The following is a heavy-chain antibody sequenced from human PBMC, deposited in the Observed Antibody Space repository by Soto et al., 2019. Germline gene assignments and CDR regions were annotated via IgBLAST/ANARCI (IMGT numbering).Heavy chain of an antibody. V-gene: IGHV1-18*01. CDR2: ISAYNGNT. J-gene: IGHJ3*02. Sequence: QVQLVQSGAEVKKPGASVKVSCKASGYTFTSYGISWVRQAPGQGLEWMGWISAYNGNTNYAQKLQGRVTMTTETSKSTAYMELRSLRSDDTAVYYCARDRPSFKVVAAKDAFDIWGQGTMVTVSS. CDR1: GYTFTSYG. D-gene: IGHD2-15*01. CDR3: ARDRPSFKVVAAKDAFDI.